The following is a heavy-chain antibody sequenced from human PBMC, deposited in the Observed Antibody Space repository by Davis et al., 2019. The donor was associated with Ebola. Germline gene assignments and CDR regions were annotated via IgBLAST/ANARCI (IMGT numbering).Heavy chain of an antibody. J-gene: IGHJ4*02. CDR3: ARVGIAVAGTFDY. V-gene: IGHV4-59*01. D-gene: IGHD6-19*01. CDR1: GGSISSYY. Sequence: GSLRLSCTVSGGSISSYYWSWIRQPPGKGLEWIGYIYYSGSTNYNPSLKSRVTISVDTSKNQFSLKLSSVTAADTAVYYCARVGIAVAGTFDYWGQGTLVTVSS. CDR2: IYYSGST.